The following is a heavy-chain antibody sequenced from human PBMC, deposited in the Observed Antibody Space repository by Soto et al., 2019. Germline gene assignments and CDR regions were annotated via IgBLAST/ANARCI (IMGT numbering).Heavy chain of an antibody. CDR1: GFTFSNAW. J-gene: IGHJ6*02. Sequence: GGSLRLSCAASGFTFSNAWMNWVRPAPGKGLEWVGRIKSKTDGGTTDYAAPVKGRFTISRDDSKNTLYLQMNSLKTEDTAVYYCTTPSSLTYYYGMDVWGQGTTVTVSS. V-gene: IGHV3-15*07. CDR3: TTPSSLTYYYGMDV. D-gene: IGHD3-10*01. CDR2: IKSKTDGGTT.